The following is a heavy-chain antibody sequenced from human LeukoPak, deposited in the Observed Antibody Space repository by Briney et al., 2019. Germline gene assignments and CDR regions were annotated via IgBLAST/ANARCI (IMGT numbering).Heavy chain of an antibody. D-gene: IGHD3-22*01. CDR1: GGSISSYY. Sequence: SETLSLICSVSGGSISSYYWSWIRQPPGKGLEWIGYIYYSGSTNYNPSLKSRVTISVDTSKNQFSLKLSSVTAADTAVYYCARHRYYYDSSGYFDYWGQGTLVTVSS. V-gene: IGHV4-59*08. CDR2: IYYSGST. CDR3: ARHRYYYDSSGYFDY. J-gene: IGHJ4*02.